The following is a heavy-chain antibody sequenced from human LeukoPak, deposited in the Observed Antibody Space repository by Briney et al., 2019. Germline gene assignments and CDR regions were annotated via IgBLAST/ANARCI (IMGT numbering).Heavy chain of an antibody. CDR2: INPSGGST. Sequence: ASVKVSCKASGYTFTSYYMHWVRQAPGHGLEWMGIINPSGGSTSYAQKFQGRVTMTRDMSTSTVYMELSSLRSEDTAVYYCARDRYCSSTSCFATFFDYWGQGTLVTVSS. J-gene: IGHJ4*02. CDR3: ARDRYCSSTSCFATFFDY. CDR1: GYTFTSYY. D-gene: IGHD2-2*01. V-gene: IGHV1-46*01.